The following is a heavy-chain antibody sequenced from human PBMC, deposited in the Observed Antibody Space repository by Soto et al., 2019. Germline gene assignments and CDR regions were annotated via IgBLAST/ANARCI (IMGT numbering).Heavy chain of an antibody. CDR1: GGSFSGHY. CDR3: ARGGITIYDYALDV. CDR2: INPSGST. J-gene: IGHJ6*02. Sequence: QVQLQQWGAGLLRPSETLSLTCAVDGGSFSGHYWSWIRQPPGQGLEWIGEINPSGSTKYNPSLKSRVTISADTSRNQFSLKLSSVTAADTAMFYCARGGITIYDYALDVWGQGTTVTVSS. D-gene: IGHD3-3*01. V-gene: IGHV4-34*01.